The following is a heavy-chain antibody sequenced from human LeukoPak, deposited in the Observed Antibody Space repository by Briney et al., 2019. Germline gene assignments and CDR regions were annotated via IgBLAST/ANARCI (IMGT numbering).Heavy chain of an antibody. Sequence: EASVKVSCKASGYTFTSYDINWVRQATGQGLNWMEWMNPNSGNTGYAQKFQGRVTMTRNTSISTAYMELSSLRSEDTAVYYCARGQFAWGSYRYANFYYWGQGTLVTVSS. CDR2: MNPNSGNT. CDR3: ARGQFAWGSYRYANFYY. D-gene: IGHD3-16*02. CDR1: GYTFTSYD. V-gene: IGHV1-8*01. J-gene: IGHJ4*02.